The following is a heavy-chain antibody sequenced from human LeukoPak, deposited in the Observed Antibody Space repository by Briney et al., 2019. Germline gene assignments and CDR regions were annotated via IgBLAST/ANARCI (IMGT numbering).Heavy chain of an antibody. D-gene: IGHD6-19*01. V-gene: IGHV1-46*01. CDR3: KSGDSGWPFDY. Sequence: ASVKVSCKASGYIFTTYYMHWVRQAPGQGLEWMGVINPSDGSTNYAQRFQGRVTFTSDTSATVVYMDLSSLRSEDTAVYYCKSGDSGWPFDYWGQGTLVTVSS. CDR1: GYIFTTYY. CDR2: INPSDGST. J-gene: IGHJ4*02.